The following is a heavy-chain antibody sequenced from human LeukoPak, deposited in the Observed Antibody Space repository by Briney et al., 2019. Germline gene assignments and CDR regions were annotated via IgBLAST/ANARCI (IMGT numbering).Heavy chain of an antibody. J-gene: IGHJ6*02. CDR1: GGSISSYY. CDR2: IYTSGST. V-gene: IGHV4-4*07. D-gene: IGHD1-1*01. CDR3: ARSPRRWNDGSYYYYGMDV. Sequence: PSETLSLTCTVSGGSISSYYWSWIRQPAGKGLEWIGRIYTSGSTNYNPSLKSRVTISVDTSENQFSLKLSSVTAADTAVYYCARSPRRWNDGSYYYYGMDVWGQGTTVTVSS.